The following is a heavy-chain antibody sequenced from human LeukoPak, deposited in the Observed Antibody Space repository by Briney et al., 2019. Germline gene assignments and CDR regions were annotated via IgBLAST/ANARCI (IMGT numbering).Heavy chain of an antibody. J-gene: IGHJ4*02. Sequence: SETLSLTCTVSGYSISSGYYWGWIRQPPGKGLEWIGSIYHSGRTFYNPSLKSRVTISVDTSKNQFSLKLSSVTAADTAVYYCARQAGFYFDYWGQGTLVTVSS. CDR3: ARQAGFYFDY. V-gene: IGHV4-38-2*02. CDR1: GYSISSGYY. D-gene: IGHD3-10*01. CDR2: IYHSGRT.